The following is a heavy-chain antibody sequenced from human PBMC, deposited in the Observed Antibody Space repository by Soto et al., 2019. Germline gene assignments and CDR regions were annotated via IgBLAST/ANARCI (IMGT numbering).Heavy chain of an antibody. Sequence: DVQLVESGGGLVQPGRSLRLSCAASGFTFDDYAMHWVRQAPGKGLEWVSGISWNSGSIGYADSVKGRFTISRDNAKNSLYLQMNSLRAEDTALYYCAKDIGGGGKYGMDVWGQGTTVTVSS. CDR1: GFTFDDYA. V-gene: IGHV3-9*01. CDR3: AKDIGGGGKYGMDV. J-gene: IGHJ6*02. D-gene: IGHD2-15*01. CDR2: ISWNSGSI.